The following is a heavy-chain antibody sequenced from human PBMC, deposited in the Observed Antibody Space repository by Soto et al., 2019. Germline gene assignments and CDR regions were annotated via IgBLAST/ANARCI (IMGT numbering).Heavy chain of an antibody. V-gene: IGHV4-34*01. J-gene: IGHJ5*02. CDR3: ARGDDSTPLFGWFDP. Sequence: QVQLQQWGAGLLKPSETLSLTCAVYGGSFSGYYWSWIRQPPGKGLEWIGEINHSGSTNYNPSLKSRVTISVDTSKNQFSLKLSSVTAADTAVYYCARGDDSTPLFGWFDPWGQGTLVTVSS. D-gene: IGHD3-22*01. CDR1: GGSFSGYY. CDR2: INHSGST.